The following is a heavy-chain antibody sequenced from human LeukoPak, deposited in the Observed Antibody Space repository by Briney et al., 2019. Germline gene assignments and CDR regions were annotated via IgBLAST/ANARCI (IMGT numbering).Heavy chain of an antibody. CDR2: ISRTTSFK. V-gene: IGHV3-21*01. D-gene: IGHD1-26*01. CDR3: VRGVIVGDV. J-gene: IGHJ6*02. CDR1: GFMFNNFT. Sequence: GGSLRLSCAASGFMFNNFTMNWVRQAPGKGLEWVSSISRTTSFKYYADSLKGRFTISRDSIKNSLYLQMNSLRAEDTAVYYCVRGVIVGDVWGQGTTVTVSS.